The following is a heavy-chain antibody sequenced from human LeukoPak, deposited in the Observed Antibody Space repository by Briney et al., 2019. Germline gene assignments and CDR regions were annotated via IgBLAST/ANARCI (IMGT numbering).Heavy chain of an antibody. Sequence: GASVKVSCKASGYTFTSYDINWVRQATGQGLEWMGWMNPNSGSTGYAQKFQGRATITRNTSISTAYMELSGLRSEDTAVYYCARGRSTGYPCYFEYWGQGTLVTVSS. CDR2: MNPNSGST. V-gene: IGHV1-8*03. CDR1: GYTFTSYD. D-gene: IGHD5-12*01. J-gene: IGHJ4*02. CDR3: ARGRSTGYPCYFEY.